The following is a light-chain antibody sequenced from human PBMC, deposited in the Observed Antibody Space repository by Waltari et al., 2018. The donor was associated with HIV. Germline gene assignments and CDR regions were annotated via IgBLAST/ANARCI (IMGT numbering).Light chain of an antibody. J-gene: IGLJ2*01. CDR3: ASHAGSKDV. CDR1: SSDIGAYNY. V-gene: IGLV2-8*01. Sequence: QSALTQPPSASGSPGQSVTISCTGTSSDIGAYNYVSWFQHHPGKAHKLMIFDVSNAPSGVPDRCSGSKSGNTASLTVAGLQAEDEADYYCASHAGSKDVFGGGTKLTVL. CDR2: DVS.